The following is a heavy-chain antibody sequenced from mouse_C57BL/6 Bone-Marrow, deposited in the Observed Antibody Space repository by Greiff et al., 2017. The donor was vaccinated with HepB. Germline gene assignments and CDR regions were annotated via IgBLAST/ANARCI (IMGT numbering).Heavy chain of an antibody. D-gene: IGHD1-1*01. Sequence: QVQLQQSGAELARPGASVKLSCKASGYTFTSYGISWVKQRTGQGLEWIGEIYPRSGNTYYNEKFKGKATLTADKSSSTAYMELRSLTSEDSAVYCCARSLHYYGSSSYWYFDVWGTGTTVTVSS. CDR1: GYTFTSYG. J-gene: IGHJ1*03. CDR3: ARSLHYYGSSSYWYFDV. CDR2: IYPRSGNT. V-gene: IGHV1-81*01.